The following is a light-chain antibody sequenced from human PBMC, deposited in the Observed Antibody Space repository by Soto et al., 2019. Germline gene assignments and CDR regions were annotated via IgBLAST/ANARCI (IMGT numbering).Light chain of an antibody. J-gene: IGKJ1*01. CDR1: QSISSN. Sequence: EIVMTQSPATLSVSPGERATLSCRASQSISSNLAWYQQKPGQAPRLLIYGASTRATDIPARFSGSGSGTDFTLTISSLQSEDFAVYYCQHYNNWPPWAFGQGTKVEIK. V-gene: IGKV3-15*01. CDR2: GAS. CDR3: QHYNNWPPWA.